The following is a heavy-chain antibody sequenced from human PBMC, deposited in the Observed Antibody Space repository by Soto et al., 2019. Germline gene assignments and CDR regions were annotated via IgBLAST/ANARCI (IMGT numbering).Heavy chain of an antibody. CDR3: AKANSCSCSGTTCYAFDFDY. V-gene: IGHV3-23*01. D-gene: IGHD2-2*01. Sequence: EVQLLESGGGFVPPGGSLRLSCAVSGFTFSSYAMSWVRQAPGKGLEWISYISGSGGRTYYAASVKGRFTISRDNSKITVYLQLNSLRVEDTAVYYCAKANSCSCSGTTCYAFDFDYWGQGTLVTVSS. CDR2: ISGSGGRT. CDR1: GFTFSSYA. J-gene: IGHJ4*02.